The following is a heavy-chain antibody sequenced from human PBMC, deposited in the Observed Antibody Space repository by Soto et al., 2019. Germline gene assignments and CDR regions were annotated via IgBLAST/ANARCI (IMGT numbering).Heavy chain of an antibody. V-gene: IGHV3-23*01. CDR2: ISGNGGAT. CDR3: AKGVAGTAYFDY. Sequence: GGSLRLSCAASGFTFTSYAMNWVRQAPGKGLEWVSAISGNGGATNYADSVKGRFTISRDNSKNTLDLQMNSLRAEDAAVYYCAKGVAGTAYFDYWGPGPLVTVSS. D-gene: IGHD6-19*01. J-gene: IGHJ4*02. CDR1: GFTFTSYA.